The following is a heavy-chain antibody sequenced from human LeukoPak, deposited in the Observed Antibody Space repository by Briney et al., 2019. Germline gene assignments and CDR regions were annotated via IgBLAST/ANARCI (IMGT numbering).Heavy chain of an antibody. CDR3: AKDKAELLWFGELLDY. CDR2: IRYDGSNK. Sequence: GGSLRLSCAASGFTFSSYGMHWVRQAPGKGLKWVAFIRYDGSNKYYADSVKGRFTISRDNSKNTLYLQMNSLRAEDTAVYYCAKDKAELLWFGELLDYWGQGTLVTVSS. V-gene: IGHV3-30*02. J-gene: IGHJ4*02. D-gene: IGHD3-10*01. CDR1: GFTFSSYG.